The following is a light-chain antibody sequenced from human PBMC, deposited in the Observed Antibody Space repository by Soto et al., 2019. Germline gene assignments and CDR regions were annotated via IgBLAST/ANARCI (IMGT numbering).Light chain of an antibody. CDR3: CSYAGSYTGV. J-gene: IGLJ1*01. CDR1: SSDVGAYNF. Sequence: QSVLTQPRSVSGSPGQSVTISCAGTSSDVGAYNFVSWYQQHPGKAPKLMIYDVSKRPSGVPDRFSGSKSGNTASLTISGLQAEDEDDYYCCSYAGSYTGVFGTGTKLTVL. CDR2: DVS. V-gene: IGLV2-11*01.